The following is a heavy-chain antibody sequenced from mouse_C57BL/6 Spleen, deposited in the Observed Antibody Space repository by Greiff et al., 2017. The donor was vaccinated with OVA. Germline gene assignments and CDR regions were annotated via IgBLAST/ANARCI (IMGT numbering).Heavy chain of an antibody. CDR2: FYPGSGSI. Sequence: QVQLQQSGAELVKPGASVKLSCKASGYTFTEYTIHWVKQRSGQGLEWIGWFYPGSGSIKYNEKFKDKATLTADKSSSTVYMELSRLTSEDSAVYFYARHEEEGKHYYGYDSFAYWGQGTLVTVSA. J-gene: IGHJ3*01. D-gene: IGHD2-2*01. CDR3: ARHEEEGKHYYGYDSFAY. V-gene: IGHV1-62-2*01. CDR1: GYTFTEYT.